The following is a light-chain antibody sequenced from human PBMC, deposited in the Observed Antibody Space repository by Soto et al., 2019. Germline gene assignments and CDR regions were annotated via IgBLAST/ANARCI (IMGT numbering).Light chain of an antibody. CDR3: QQLSSYPLT. V-gene: IGKV1-9*01. Sequence: DIQLTQSPSLLSASVGDRVTITCRASQGVRGYLAWYQQKPGEAPKVLIYGTSTLQSGVPSRFSGSGAGTEFTLTISSLQPEDFATYYCQQLSSYPLTFGGGTKVDIK. J-gene: IGKJ4*01. CDR2: GTS. CDR1: QGVRGY.